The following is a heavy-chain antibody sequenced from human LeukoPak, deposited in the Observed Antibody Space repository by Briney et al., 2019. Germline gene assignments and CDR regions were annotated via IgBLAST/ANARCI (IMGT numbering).Heavy chain of an antibody. CDR3: ARELEPPYFDY. Sequence: SETLPLTCAVYGGSFSGYYWSWIRQPPGKGLEWIGYIYYSGSTYYNPSLKSRVTISVDTSKNQFSLKLSSVTAADTAVYYCARELEPPYFDYWGQGTLVTVSS. J-gene: IGHJ4*02. CDR2: IYYSGST. CDR1: GGSFSGYY. D-gene: IGHD1-1*01. V-gene: IGHV4-30-4*08.